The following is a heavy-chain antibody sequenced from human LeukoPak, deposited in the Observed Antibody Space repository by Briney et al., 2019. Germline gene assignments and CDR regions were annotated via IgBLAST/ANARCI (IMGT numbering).Heavy chain of an antibody. Sequence: GASLRLSCAASGFTFSSYAMSWVRQAPGKGLEWVSAISGSGGSTYYADSVKGRFTISRDNSKNTLYLQMNSLRAEDTAVYYCAKTLGPRGYYYGMDVWGQGTTVTVSS. J-gene: IGHJ6*02. D-gene: IGHD7-27*01. CDR1: GFTFSSYA. CDR3: AKTLGPRGYYYGMDV. CDR2: ISGSGGST. V-gene: IGHV3-23*01.